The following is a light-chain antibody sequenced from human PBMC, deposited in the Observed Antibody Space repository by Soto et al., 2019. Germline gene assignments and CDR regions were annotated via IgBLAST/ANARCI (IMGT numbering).Light chain of an antibody. CDR2: LND. Sequence: QSVLTQPPSASGTPGQRVTISCSGSSSNIGGNYVYWYQQLPGAAPKLLIYLNDQRPSGVPDRFFGSKSGTSASLAISALRSEDEDEYYCAAWDDSLSGPVFGGGTKVTVL. J-gene: IGLJ2*01. CDR3: AAWDDSLSGPV. CDR1: SSNIGGNY. V-gene: IGLV1-47*02.